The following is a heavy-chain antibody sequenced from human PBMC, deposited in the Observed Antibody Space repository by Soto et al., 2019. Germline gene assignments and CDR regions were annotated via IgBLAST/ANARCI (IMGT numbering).Heavy chain of an antibody. V-gene: IGHV3-33*01. CDR3: ARGGQWPYFDY. Sequence: GGSLRLSCAASGFTFSSYGMHWVRQAPGKGLEWVAVIWYDGSNKYYADSVKGRFTISRDNSKNTLYLQMNSLRAEDTAVYYCARGGQWPYFDYWGQGTLVTVSS. J-gene: IGHJ4*02. D-gene: IGHD6-19*01. CDR2: IWYDGSNK. CDR1: GFTFSSYG.